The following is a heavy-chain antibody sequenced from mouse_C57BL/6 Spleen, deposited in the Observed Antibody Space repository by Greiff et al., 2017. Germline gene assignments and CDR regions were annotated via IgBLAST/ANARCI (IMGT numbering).Heavy chain of an antibody. CDR3: TREGGTGAMDY. V-gene: IGHV5-9-1*02. Sequence: EVQLQQSGEGLVKPGGSLKLSCAASGFTFSSYAMSWVRQTPEKRLEWVAYISSGGDYIYYADTVKGRFTISRDNARNTLYLQMSSLKSEDTALYYCTREGGTGAMDYWGQGTSVTVSS. CDR1: GFTFSSYA. CDR2: ISSGGDYI. J-gene: IGHJ4*01. D-gene: IGHD2-14*01.